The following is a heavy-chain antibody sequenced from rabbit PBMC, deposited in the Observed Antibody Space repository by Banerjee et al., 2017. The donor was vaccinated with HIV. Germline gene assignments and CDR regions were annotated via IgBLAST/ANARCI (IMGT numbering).Heavy chain of an antibody. Sequence: QEQLVESGGGLVKPEGSLTLTCTASGFSLSVSYWICWVRQAPGKGLEWIACIDAGDSGRAYYATWAKGRFTISKTSSTTVTLQMTSLTAADTATYFCARGSAYAGAGYALWGQGTLVTVS. CDR1: GFSLSVSYW. J-gene: IGHJ3*01. CDR2: IDAGDSGRA. CDR3: ARGSAYAGAGYAL. D-gene: IGHD4-2*01. V-gene: IGHV1S45*01.